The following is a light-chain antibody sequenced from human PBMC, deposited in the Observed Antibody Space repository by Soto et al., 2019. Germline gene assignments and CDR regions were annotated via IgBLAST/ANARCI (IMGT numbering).Light chain of an antibody. Sequence: DIRLTQSPSFLSASAGDRVTITCRASPDITKYLAWFQQKPGRAPKLLIYGAFTLQRGVPSRFSGRGSGTEFTLTISTLQTEDFATYYCQQVDTYPMTFGGGTKVEIK. J-gene: IGKJ4*01. V-gene: IGKV1-9*01. CDR3: QQVDTYPMT. CDR1: PDITKY. CDR2: GAF.